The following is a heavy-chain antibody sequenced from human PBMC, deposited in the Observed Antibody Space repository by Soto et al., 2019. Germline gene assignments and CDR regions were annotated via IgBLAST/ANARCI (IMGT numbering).Heavy chain of an antibody. CDR3: ARTYGSSYAMDV. CDR2: IYPSDSDT. CDR1: GYSFTTYW. D-gene: IGHD2-15*01. V-gene: IGHV5-51*01. Sequence: PGESLKISCKGSGYSFTTYWIDWVRQMPGKGLEWMGIIYPSDSDTRYSPSFQGQVAMSADKSISTAYLQWSSLKASDTAMYYCARTYGSSYAMDVWGQGTPVTVYS. J-gene: IGHJ6*02.